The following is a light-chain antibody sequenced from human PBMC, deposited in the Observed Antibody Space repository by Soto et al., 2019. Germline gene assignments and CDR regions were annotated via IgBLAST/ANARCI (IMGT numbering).Light chain of an antibody. Sequence: QAVVTQSPSASASLGAWVKLTCTLSSWHSNYAIAWHQQQPEKGPRYLMKLNSDGSHSKGVAIPDRFSGSSSGAERYLTISSLQSEDEADYYCQTWGTGIVVFGGGTKLTVL. V-gene: IGLV4-69*01. CDR2: LNSDGSH. CDR1: SWHSNYA. J-gene: IGLJ2*01. CDR3: QTWGTGIVV.